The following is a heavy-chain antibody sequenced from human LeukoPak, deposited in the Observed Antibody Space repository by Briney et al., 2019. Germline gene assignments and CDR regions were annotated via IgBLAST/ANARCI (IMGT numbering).Heavy chain of an antibody. CDR3: ARGSPLPYYYGSGSYYANWFDP. CDR1: VGSFSGYY. V-gene: IGHV4-34*01. Sequence: SETLSLTCAVYVGSFSGYYWSWIRQPPGKGLEWIGEINHSGSTNYNPYLKSRVTISLATTKNQFSLKLSSVTAADTDLYYCARGSPLPYYYGSGSYYANWFDPWGQGTLVTVSS. J-gene: IGHJ5*02. D-gene: IGHD3-10*01. CDR2: INHSGST.